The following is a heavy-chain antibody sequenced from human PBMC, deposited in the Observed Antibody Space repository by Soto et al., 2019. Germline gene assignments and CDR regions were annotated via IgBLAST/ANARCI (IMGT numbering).Heavy chain of an antibody. D-gene: IGHD6-13*01. V-gene: IGHV4-31*03. CDR1: RGSISSGGYY. CDR2: IYYSGST. Sequence: PSETLSLTCTVSRGSISSGGYYWSWIRQHPGKGLEWIGYIYYSGSTYYNPSLKSRVTISVDTSKNQFSLKLSSVTAADTAVYYCAREPYSSSWCDYWGQGTLVTVSS. J-gene: IGHJ4*02. CDR3: AREPYSSSWCDY.